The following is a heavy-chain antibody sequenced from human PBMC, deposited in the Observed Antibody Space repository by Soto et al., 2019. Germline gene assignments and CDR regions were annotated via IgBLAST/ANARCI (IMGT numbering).Heavy chain of an antibody. CDR1: GYTFSNYV. CDR2: IAAGDGGI. Sequence: ASVKVSCKASGYTFSNYVIHWVRQAPGQGLEWMGWIAAGDGGIFYSQKFQDRLTITRDTSTSTAYMELKSLTSEDTSLYYCARDLADEPDCFFDDWGQGTLVTVSS. V-gene: IGHV1-3*01. D-gene: IGHD2-21*02. J-gene: IGHJ4*02. CDR3: ARDLADEPDCFFDD.